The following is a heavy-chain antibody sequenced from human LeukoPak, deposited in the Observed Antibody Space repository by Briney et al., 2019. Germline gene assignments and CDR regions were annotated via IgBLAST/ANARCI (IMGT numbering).Heavy chain of an antibody. J-gene: IGHJ4*02. Sequence: GGSLRLSCAASGFTFSSYSMNWVRQAPGKGLERVAHIKQDGSEKYYVDSVKGRFTISRDNAKNSLSPHMNSLRAEDTAVYYCTRDRGECTNGVCYYHDFDYWGQGTLVTVSS. D-gene: IGHD2-8*01. CDR3: TRDRGECTNGVCYYHDFDY. CDR2: IKQDGSEK. V-gene: IGHV3-7*01. CDR1: GFTFSSYS.